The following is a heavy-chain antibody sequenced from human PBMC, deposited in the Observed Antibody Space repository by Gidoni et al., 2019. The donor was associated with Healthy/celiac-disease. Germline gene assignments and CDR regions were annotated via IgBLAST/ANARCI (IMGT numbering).Heavy chain of an antibody. J-gene: IGHJ4*02. CDR2: IIPIFGTA. CDR1: GGTFSSYA. D-gene: IGHD3-16*02. V-gene: IGHV1-69*06. Sequence: QVQLVQSGAEVKKPGSSVKVSCKASGGTFSSYAISWVRQAPGQGLEWMGGIIPIFGTANYAQKFQGRVTITADKSTSTAYMELSSLRSEDTAVYYCARANYDYVWGSYRSGVDYWGQGTLVTVSS. CDR3: ARANYDYVWGSYRSGVDY.